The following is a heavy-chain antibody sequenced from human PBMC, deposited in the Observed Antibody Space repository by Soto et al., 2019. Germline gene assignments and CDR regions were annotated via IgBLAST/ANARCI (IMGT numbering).Heavy chain of an antibody. CDR3: ARKGWPDVFDI. CDR2: IYYSGST. V-gene: IGHV4-30-4*01. J-gene: IGHJ3*02. Sequence: QVQLQESGPGLVKPSQTLSLTCTVSGGSISSGDYYWSWIRQPPGKGLEWIGYIYYSGSTYYKSSLKCRVIISIDTSKNQFSLKLSSVTAADTAVYYCARKGWPDVFDIWGQGAMVTVSS. CDR1: GGSISSGDYY.